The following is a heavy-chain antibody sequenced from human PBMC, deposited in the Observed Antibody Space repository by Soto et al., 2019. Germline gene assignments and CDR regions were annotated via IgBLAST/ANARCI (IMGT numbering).Heavy chain of an antibody. J-gene: IGHJ6*03. CDR1: GYTLTELS. V-gene: IGHV1-24*01. CDR2: FDPEDGET. Sequence: ASVKVSCKVSGYTLTELSMHWVRQAPGKGLERMGGFDPEDGETIYAQKFQGRVTMTEDTSTDTANMELTSLRSDDTALYYCARTPVTASYYYMDVWGKGSTVTVSS. CDR3: ARTPVTASYYYMDV. D-gene: IGHD4-17*01.